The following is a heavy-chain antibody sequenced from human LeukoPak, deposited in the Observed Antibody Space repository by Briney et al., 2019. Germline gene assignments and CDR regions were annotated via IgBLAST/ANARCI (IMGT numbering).Heavy chain of an antibody. CDR3: ARVGYCSSTSCYTDPSTYYFDY. V-gene: IGHV1-18*01. Sequence: ASVKVSCKASGYTFTSYGISWVRQAPGQGLEWMGWISAYIGKTNNAQKLQGGVTMTTDTSTSTAYMELRSLRSDDTAVYYCARVGYCSSTSCYTDPSTYYFDYWGQGALVTVSS. J-gene: IGHJ4*02. D-gene: IGHD2-2*02. CDR2: ISAYIGKT. CDR1: GYTFTSYG.